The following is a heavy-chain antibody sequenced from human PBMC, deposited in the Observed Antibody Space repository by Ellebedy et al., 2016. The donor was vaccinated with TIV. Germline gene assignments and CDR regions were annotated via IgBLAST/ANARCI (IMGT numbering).Heavy chain of an antibody. CDR3: ARGDSRGFDP. D-gene: IGHD6-13*01. CDR2: INPSGGST. Sequence: AASVKVSCKASGYTFSNYFVHWVRQAPGQGLEWMGIINPSGGSTSYAQKLQGRVTMTTDTSTSTAYMELRSLRSDDTAVYYCARGDSRGFDPWGQGTLVTVSS. V-gene: IGHV1-46*04. CDR1: GYTFSNYF. J-gene: IGHJ5*02.